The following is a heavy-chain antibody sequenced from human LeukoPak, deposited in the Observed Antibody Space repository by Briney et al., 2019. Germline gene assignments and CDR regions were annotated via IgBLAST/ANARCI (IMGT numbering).Heavy chain of an antibody. CDR2: INPDGSEK. CDR1: GFTFSNYW. CDR3: ARDLAAWDV. V-gene: IGHV3-7*01. J-gene: IGHJ6*04. Sequence: GGSLRLSCAASGFTFSNYWMSWVHQAPGKGLEWVANINPDGSEKYSVDSVTGRFTISRDNAENTMFLQMNSLRAEDSAIYYCARDLAAWDVWGKGTTVTVSS.